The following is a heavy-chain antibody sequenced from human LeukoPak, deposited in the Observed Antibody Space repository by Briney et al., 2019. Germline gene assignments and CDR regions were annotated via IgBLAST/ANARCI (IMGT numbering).Heavy chain of an antibody. V-gene: IGHV3-33*01. CDR1: GFTFSSYG. CDR3: ARDTTGWFDP. D-gene: IGHD1-14*01. J-gene: IGHJ5*02. CDR2: ISYDGSNK. Sequence: ERSLRLSCAASGFTFSSYGMHWVRQAPGKGLEWVAVISYDGSNKYYADSVKGRFTISRENSKNPLSLQMNGLRAEDSGVYYCARDTTGWFDPWGQGTLVTVAS.